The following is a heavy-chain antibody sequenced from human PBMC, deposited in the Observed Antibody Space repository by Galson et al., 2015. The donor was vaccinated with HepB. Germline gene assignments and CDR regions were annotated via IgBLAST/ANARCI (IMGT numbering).Heavy chain of an antibody. J-gene: IGHJ6*03. CDR1: GFTFRTFA. D-gene: IGHD4-17*01. CDR3: AKDSSTVKGYYYYMDV. Sequence: SLRLSCAASGFTFRTFAMQWVRQAPGKGLAWVAIISSDGSKKYYADSVKGRFTISRDNSKNTLYLEMDSLRAEDTAIYYCAKDSSTVKGYYYYMDVWGKGTTVTVSS. CDR2: ISSDGSKK. V-gene: IGHV3-30-3*02.